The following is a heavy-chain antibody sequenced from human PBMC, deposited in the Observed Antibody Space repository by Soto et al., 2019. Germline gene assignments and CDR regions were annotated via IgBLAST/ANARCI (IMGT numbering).Heavy chain of an antibody. CDR2: INPNSGGT. D-gene: IGHD1-26*01. J-gene: IGHJ3*02. V-gene: IGHV1-2*04. CDR1: GYTFTSYD. CDR3: ARVGGSYPPVEAFDI. Sequence: VSVKVSCKASGYTFTSYDINWVRQATGQGLEWMGWINPNSGGTNYAQKFQGWVTMTRDTSISTAYMELSRLRSDDTAVYYCARVGGSYPPVEAFDIWGQGTMVTVSS.